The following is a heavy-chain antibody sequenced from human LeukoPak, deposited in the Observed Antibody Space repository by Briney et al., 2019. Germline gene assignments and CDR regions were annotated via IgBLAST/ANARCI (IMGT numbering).Heavy chain of an antibody. CDR1: GFTFSNYW. CDR2: IKQDGGEK. D-gene: IGHD6-13*01. Sequence: GGSLRLSCAASGFTFSNYWMSWVRQAPGKGLEWVANIKQDGGEKYYVDSVKGRFTISRDNAKNSLYLQMNSLRAEDTAVYYCANLPASGNLDYWGQGTLVTVSS. CDR3: ANLPASGNLDY. V-gene: IGHV3-7*01. J-gene: IGHJ4*02.